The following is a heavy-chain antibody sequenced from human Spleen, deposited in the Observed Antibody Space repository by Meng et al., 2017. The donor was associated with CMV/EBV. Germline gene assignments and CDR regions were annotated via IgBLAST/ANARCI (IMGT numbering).Heavy chain of an antibody. CDR3: ATRGDYGDSDAFDI. CDR2: ISAFNADT. Sequence: ASVKVSCKASGYTFINYGISWVRQAPGQGLQWIGGISAFNADTDYAQELQGRVSVTTDRATTTAYLELSNLRSDDTAVYYCATRGDYGDSDAFDIWGQGTMVTVSS. J-gene: IGHJ3*02. V-gene: IGHV1-18*01. D-gene: IGHD4-17*01. CDR1: GYTFINYG.